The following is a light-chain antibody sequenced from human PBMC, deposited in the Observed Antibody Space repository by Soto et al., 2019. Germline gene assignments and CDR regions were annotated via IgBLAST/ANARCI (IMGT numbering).Light chain of an antibody. J-gene: IGLJ1*01. Sequence: QTALTQPASVSGSPGQSIAISCTGTSSDIGSYNYVSWYQQHPGKAPKLIIHEVSNRPSGISDHFSGSKSGNTASLTISGLQADDEADYYCSSHTTYSTQIFGTGTKLTVL. CDR3: SSHTTYSTQI. CDR1: SSDIGSYNY. CDR2: EVS. V-gene: IGLV2-14*01.